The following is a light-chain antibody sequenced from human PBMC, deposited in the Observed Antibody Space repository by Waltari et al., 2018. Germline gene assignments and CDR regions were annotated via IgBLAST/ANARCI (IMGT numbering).Light chain of an antibody. V-gene: IGLV2-23*02. Sequence: QSALTQPASVSGSPGQSITISCTGTSSDVTDYNYVSWYQQHPGKAPKVMIYDVTKRPSWVSNRFSGSKSGNTASLTISGLQAEDEADYYCCSYAGSSTLVVFGGGTKLTVL. J-gene: IGLJ2*01. CDR2: DVT. CDR1: SSDVTDYNY. CDR3: CSYAGSSTLVV.